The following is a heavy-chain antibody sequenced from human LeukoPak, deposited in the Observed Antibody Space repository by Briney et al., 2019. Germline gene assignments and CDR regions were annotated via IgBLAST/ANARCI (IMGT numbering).Heavy chain of an antibody. CDR3: AKGPYDGDNWFDP. Sequence: GGSLRLSCLTSGFTFSTNAMSWVRQAPGKGLEWVSAISGSGGSTYYADSVKGRFTISRDNSKNTLYLQMNSLRAEDTAVYYCAKGPYDGDNWFDPWGQGTLVTVSS. CDR2: ISGSGGST. J-gene: IGHJ5*02. V-gene: IGHV3-23*01. D-gene: IGHD1-1*01. CDR1: GFTFSTNA.